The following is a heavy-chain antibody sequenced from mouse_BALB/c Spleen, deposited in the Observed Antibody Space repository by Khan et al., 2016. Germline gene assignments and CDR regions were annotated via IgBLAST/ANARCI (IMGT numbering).Heavy chain of an antibody. CDR2: IHYSGNT. D-gene: IGHD2-14*01. CDR3: ARSDFYRYDDAMDY. J-gene: IGHJ4*01. Sequence: VQLKESGPDLVKPSQSLSLTCTVSGYSITSGYSWQWIRQFPGNKLEWMGYIHYSGNTKYNPSLKSRISITRDTSKNQFFLQLNSVTTEDTATYFCARSDFYRYDDAMDYWGQGMSVTVSS. V-gene: IGHV3-1*02. CDR1: GYSITSGYS.